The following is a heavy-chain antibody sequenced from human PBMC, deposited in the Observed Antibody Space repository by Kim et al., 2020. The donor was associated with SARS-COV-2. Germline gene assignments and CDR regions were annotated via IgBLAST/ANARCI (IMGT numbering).Heavy chain of an antibody. CDR3: ARRSKVEFWGVSNFFDF. J-gene: IGHJ4*02. Sequence: GESLKISCQTSGFTFTDHWIAWVRQKPGKGLEWMGIIFPADSDIRYSPSFQGQVTISADKSTGTAYLQWSSLKASDAAIYYCARRSKVEFWGVSNFFDFWGQGTQVTVSS. CDR2: IFPADSDI. CDR1: GFTFTDHW. D-gene: IGHD3-16*01. V-gene: IGHV5-51*01.